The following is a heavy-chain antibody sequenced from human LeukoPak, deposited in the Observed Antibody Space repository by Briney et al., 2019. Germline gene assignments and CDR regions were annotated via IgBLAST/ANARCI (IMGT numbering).Heavy chain of an antibody. CDR2: IGGSGGGT. CDR1: GFTFSSYA. D-gene: IGHD6-13*01. Sequence: GGSLRLSCAASGFTFSSYAMGWVRQAPGKGLEWVSSIGGSGGGTYYADSVKGRFTISRDNSKNTLYLQMNSLRAEDTAVYYCAKAPGIAAAGTAGFDYWGQGTLVTVSS. V-gene: IGHV3-23*01. CDR3: AKAPGIAAAGTAGFDY. J-gene: IGHJ4*02.